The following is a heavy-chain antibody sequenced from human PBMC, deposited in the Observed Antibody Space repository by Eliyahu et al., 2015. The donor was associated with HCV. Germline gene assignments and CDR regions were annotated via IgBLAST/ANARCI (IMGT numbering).Heavy chain of an antibody. D-gene: IGHD3-22*01. CDR1: GYTXPXLS. Sequence: QVQLVQSGAEVKKPGAXVXVSCXVSGYTXPXLSMHWVRQAPGKGLEWXGGFDPEDGETIYAQKFQXRVTXXEDTSTDTAYMELSSLRSEDTAVYYCATKALDSSGYYPGKFDYWGQGTLVTVSS. J-gene: IGHJ4*02. CDR2: FDPEDGET. V-gene: IGHV1-24*01. CDR3: ATKALDSSGYYPGKFDY.